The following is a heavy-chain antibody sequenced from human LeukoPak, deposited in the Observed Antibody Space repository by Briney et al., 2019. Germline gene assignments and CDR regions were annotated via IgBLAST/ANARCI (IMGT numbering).Heavy chain of an antibody. J-gene: IGHJ6*02. D-gene: IGHD4-17*01. CDR1: GFTFSSYA. Sequence: GGSLRFSCAASGFTFSSYAMSWFRQAPGKGLEWVSAISGSGGSTYYADSVKGRFTISRDNSKNTLYLQMNSLRAEDTAVYYCAKDLYHDYGDTYGMDVWGQGTTVTVSS. CDR2: ISGSGGST. V-gene: IGHV3-23*01. CDR3: AKDLYHDYGDTYGMDV.